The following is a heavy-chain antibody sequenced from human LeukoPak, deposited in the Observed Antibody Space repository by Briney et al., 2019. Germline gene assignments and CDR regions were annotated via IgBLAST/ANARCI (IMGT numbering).Heavy chain of an antibody. CDR2: IFHRGGT. CDR3: AREREDIVVVPAAT. J-gene: IGHJ4*02. CDR1: NDSISSGDYY. D-gene: IGHD2-2*01. Sequence: SETLSLTCTVSNDSISSGDYYWNWIRQPPGKGLEWIGYIFHRGGTSYNPSLKSRILFSVDTSQNQFSLKLSSVTAADTAVYYCAREREDIVVVPAATWGQGTLVTVSS. V-gene: IGHV4-30-4*01.